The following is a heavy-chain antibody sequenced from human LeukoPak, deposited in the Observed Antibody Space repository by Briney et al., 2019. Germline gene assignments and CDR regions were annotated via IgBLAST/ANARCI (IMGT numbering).Heavy chain of an antibody. V-gene: IGHV4-30-4*08. D-gene: IGHD2-15*01. CDR3: AREGGGYYFDY. CDR2: IYYSGST. Sequence: LRLSCAASGFTASSNYMGWVRQPPGKGLEWIGCIYYSGSTYYNPSLKSRVTISVDTSKNQFSLKLSSVTAADTAVYYCAREGGGYYFDYWGQGTLVTVSS. J-gene: IGHJ4*02. CDR1: GFTASSNY.